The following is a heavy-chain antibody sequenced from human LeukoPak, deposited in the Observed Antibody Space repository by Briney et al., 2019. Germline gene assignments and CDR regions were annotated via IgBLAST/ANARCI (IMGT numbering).Heavy chain of an antibody. CDR2: ISGNGVST. J-gene: IGHJ4*02. CDR1: GFTFSSYD. CDR3: AKDYQGSGTYTHFDY. Sequence: GGSLRLSCAASGFTFSSYDMSWVRQAPGKGLEWVSTISGNGVSTRNADSVKGRFAISRDNSKNTLYLQMNSLRAEDTAVYYCAKDYQGSGTYTHFDYWGQGTLVTVSS. D-gene: IGHD3-10*01. V-gene: IGHV3-23*01.